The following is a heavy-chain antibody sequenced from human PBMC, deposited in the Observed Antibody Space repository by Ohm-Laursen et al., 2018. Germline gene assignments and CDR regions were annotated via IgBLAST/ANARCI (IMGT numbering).Heavy chain of an antibody. J-gene: IGHJ4*02. CDR2: IRGSGAST. CDR1: GFTFSSYA. V-gene: IGHV3-23*01. CDR3: AKGTNYYGSGSYSDY. D-gene: IGHD3-10*01. Sequence: SLRLSCAASGFTFSSYAMSWVRQAPGKGLERVSAIRGSGASTYYADSVKGRFTISRDNSKNTLYLQMNSLRAEDTAVYYCAKGTNYYGSGSYSDYWGQGTLVTVSS.